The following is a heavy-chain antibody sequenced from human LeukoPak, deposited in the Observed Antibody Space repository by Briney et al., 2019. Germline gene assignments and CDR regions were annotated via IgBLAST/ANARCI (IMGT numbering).Heavy chain of an antibody. D-gene: IGHD6-13*01. CDR2: IYYSGST. J-gene: IGHJ4*02. CDR1: GGSISSGDYY. CDR3: ARDIAAAGRPI. Sequence: SETLSLTCTVSGGSISSGDYYWSWIRQPPGKGLEWIGYIYYSGSTYYNPSPKSRVTISVDTSKNQFSLKLSSVTAADTAVYYCARDIAAAGRPIWGQGTLVTVSS. V-gene: IGHV4-30-4*01.